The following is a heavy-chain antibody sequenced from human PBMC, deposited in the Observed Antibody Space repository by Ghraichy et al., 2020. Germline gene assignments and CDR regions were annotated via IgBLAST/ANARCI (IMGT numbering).Heavy chain of an antibody. D-gene: IGHD2-8*02. Sequence: GESLNISCAASGFTSNYYWMSWVCQAPGKGLEWVANINHDGSQKYYVDSVMGRFTMSRDNAKNSLYLQMNSLRAEDTAVYYCARAGGPGTVDYWGQGTLVTVSS. CDR2: INHDGSQK. CDR3: ARAGGPGTVDY. J-gene: IGHJ4*02. V-gene: IGHV3-7*03. CDR1: GFTSNYYW.